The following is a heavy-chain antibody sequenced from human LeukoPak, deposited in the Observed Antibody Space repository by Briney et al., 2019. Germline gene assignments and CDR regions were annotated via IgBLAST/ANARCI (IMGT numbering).Heavy chain of an antibody. D-gene: IGHD3-10*01. CDR1: GGSISSYY. CDR2: IYYSGST. CDR3: ARGIMVRGVIDYYYYGMDV. V-gene: IGHV4-59*01. Sequence: PSETLSLTCTVSGGSISSYYWSWIRQPPGKGLEWVGYIYYSGSTNYNPSLKSRVTISVDTSKHQFSLKLSSVTAAATAVYYCARGIMVRGVIDYYYYGMDVWGQGTTVTVSS. J-gene: IGHJ6*02.